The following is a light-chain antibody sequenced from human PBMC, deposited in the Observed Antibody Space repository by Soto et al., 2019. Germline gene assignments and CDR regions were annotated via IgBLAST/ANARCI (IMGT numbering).Light chain of an antibody. CDR1: QSVRST. J-gene: IGKJ1*01. V-gene: IGKV3-15*01. CDR2: DAS. CDR3: QQYSTWLWT. Sequence: EIVMTQSPGTLSVSPGERATLSCRASQSVRSTLAWFQQKPGQAPRLLIYDASTRATGIPARFSGSGAGTXXXXXXXXXXXXDFAVYYCQQYSTWLWTFGQGTRVEI.